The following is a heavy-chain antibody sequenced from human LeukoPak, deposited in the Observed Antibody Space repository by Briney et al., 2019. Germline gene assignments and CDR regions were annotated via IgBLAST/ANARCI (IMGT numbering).Heavy chain of an antibody. V-gene: IGHV1-2*02. CDR3: ARVLVSYGYVDY. D-gene: IGHD5-18*01. CDR1: GYTFTGYY. Sequence: ASVKVSCKASGYTFTGYYMHWVRQAPGQGLEWMGWINPNSGGTNYAQKFQGRVTMTRDTSISTAYMELSRLRSDDTAVYYCARVLVSYGYVDYWGQGTLVTVSS. J-gene: IGHJ4*02. CDR2: INPNSGGT.